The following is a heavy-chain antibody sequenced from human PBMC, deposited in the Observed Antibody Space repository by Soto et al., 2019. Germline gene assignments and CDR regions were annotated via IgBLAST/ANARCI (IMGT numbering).Heavy chain of an antibody. CDR1: GYTFTSYA. D-gene: IGHD2-15*01. J-gene: IGHJ3*02. CDR3: ARETVVAADNDAFDI. Sequence: ASVKVSCKASGYTFTSYAMHWVRQAPGQRLEWMGWINAGNGNTKYSQNFQGRVTITRDTSASTAYMELSSLRSEYTAVYYCARETVVAADNDAFDIWGQGTMVTVSS. CDR2: INAGNGNT. V-gene: IGHV1-3*01.